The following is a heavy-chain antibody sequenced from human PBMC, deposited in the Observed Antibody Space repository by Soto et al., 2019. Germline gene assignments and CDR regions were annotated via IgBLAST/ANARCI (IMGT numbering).Heavy chain of an antibody. J-gene: IGHJ4*02. Sequence: QVRLQESGPGLVKSSGTLSLTCAVSGDSIINNYWWNWVRQAPGKGLEWIGEIYHDGTTNYNPSPKSRVTISVDKSKNQLSLKLTSVTAADTAVYFCAGLGTTVSAFDYWGQGTQVTVSS. CDR3: AGLGTTVSAFDY. CDR1: GDSIINNYW. D-gene: IGHD1-1*01. CDR2: IYHDGTT. V-gene: IGHV4-4*02.